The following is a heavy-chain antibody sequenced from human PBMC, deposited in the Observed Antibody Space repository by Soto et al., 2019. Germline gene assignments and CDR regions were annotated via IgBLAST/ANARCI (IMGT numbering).Heavy chain of an antibody. CDR3: AREEGYGSGRYFDY. CDR1: GFSFSSYW. CDR2: INSDGSSP. J-gene: IGHJ4*02. D-gene: IGHD3-10*01. V-gene: IGHV3-74*01. Sequence: EEQLVESGGGLVQPGGSLRLSCAASGFSFSSYWMHWVRQAPGKGLVWVSHINSDGSSPTYADSVKGRFIISRDNAKNTLYLQMNSLRAEDSAVYYCAREEGYGSGRYFDYWGLGTLVTVYS.